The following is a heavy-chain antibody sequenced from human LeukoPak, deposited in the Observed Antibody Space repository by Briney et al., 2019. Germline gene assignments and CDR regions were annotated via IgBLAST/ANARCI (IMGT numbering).Heavy chain of an antibody. CDR2: ISISGSTI. CDR3: ARRLSLRFDAFAV. V-gene: IGHV3-11*01. D-gene: IGHD3-3*01. CDR1: GFTFSDYS. Sequence: GGSLRLSCAASGFTFSDYSMSWIRQAPGKGLEWVSYISISGSTIYYADSVKGRFTISRDTSKNTLFLQMNSLRAEDTALYFCARRLSLRFDAFAVWGPGTVVTVSS. J-gene: IGHJ3*01.